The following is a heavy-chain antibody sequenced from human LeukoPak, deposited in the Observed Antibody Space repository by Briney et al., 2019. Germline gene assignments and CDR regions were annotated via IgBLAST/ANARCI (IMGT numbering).Heavy chain of an antibody. CDR3: ARGSGPAFDY. J-gene: IGHJ4*02. CDR2: MNPNSGNT. V-gene: IGHV1-8*02. CDR1: GYTFTGYC. Sequence: ASVKVSCKASGYTFTGYCMHWVRQATGQGLEWMGWMNPNSGNTGYAQKFQGRVTMTRNTSISTAYMELSSLRSEDTAVYYCARGSGPAFDYGGQGPLVTVS.